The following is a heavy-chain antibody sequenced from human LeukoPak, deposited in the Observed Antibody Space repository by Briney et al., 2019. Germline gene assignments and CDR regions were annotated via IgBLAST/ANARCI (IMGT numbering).Heavy chain of an antibody. CDR3: ARGPYYYDSSGYYYGWFDP. J-gene: IGHJ5*02. CDR2: IIPIFGTA. V-gene: IGHV1-69*05. D-gene: IGHD3-22*01. Sequence: ASVKVSCKASGYTFTSYGISWVRQAPGQGLEWMGGIIPIFGTANYAQKFQGRVTITTDESTSTAYMELSSLRSEDTAVYYCARGPYYYDSSGYYYGWFDPWGQGTLVTVSS. CDR1: GYTFTSYG.